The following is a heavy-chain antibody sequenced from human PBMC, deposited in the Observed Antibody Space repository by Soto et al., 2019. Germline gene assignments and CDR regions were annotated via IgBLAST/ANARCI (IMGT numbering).Heavy chain of an antibody. Sequence: GASVTVSCKASGGTFSSYAIIWVRQAPGQGLEWMGGIIPIFGTANYAQKFQGRVTITADESTSTAYMELSSLRSEDTAVYYCARDEWFGELLNYYGMDVWGQGTTVTVSS. CDR2: IIPIFGTA. J-gene: IGHJ6*02. V-gene: IGHV1-69*13. CDR3: ARDEWFGELLNYYGMDV. CDR1: GGTFSSYA. D-gene: IGHD3-10*01.